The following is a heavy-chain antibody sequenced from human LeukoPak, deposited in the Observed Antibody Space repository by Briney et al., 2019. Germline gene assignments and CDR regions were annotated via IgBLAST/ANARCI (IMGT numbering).Heavy chain of an antibody. CDR2: ISSGSSYI. Sequence: GGSLRLSCAASGFTFSTCSMNWVRQTPGKGLEWVSSISSGSSYIYYADSVKGRFTISRDNAKNSLYLRMNSLRAEDTAVYYCARDRYYDSSGYLGGDFDYWGQGTLVTVSS. D-gene: IGHD3-22*01. V-gene: IGHV3-21*01. CDR1: GFTFSTCS. CDR3: ARDRYYDSSGYLGGDFDY. J-gene: IGHJ4*02.